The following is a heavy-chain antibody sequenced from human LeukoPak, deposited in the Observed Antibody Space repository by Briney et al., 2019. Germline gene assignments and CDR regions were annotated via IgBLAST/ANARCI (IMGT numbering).Heavy chain of an antibody. CDR1: GGSISSGGYY. J-gene: IGHJ3*02. V-gene: IGHV4-31*03. CDR2: IYYSGST. D-gene: IGHD3-9*01. Sequence: SQTLSLTCTVSGGSISSGGYYWNWIRQHPGKGLEWIGYIYYSGSTYYNPSLKSRVTISVDTSKNQFSLKLSSVTAADTAVYYCARDPYDTTFHDAFDIWGQGTMVTVSS. CDR3: ARDPYDTTFHDAFDI.